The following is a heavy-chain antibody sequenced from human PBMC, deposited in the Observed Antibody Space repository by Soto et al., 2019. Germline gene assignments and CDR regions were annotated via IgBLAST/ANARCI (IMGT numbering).Heavy chain of an antibody. J-gene: IGHJ5*02. V-gene: IGHV3-30*04. CDR1: GFNFSSYV. CDR3: ARALYYLSSWLVP. CDR2: ISYDGRNK. D-gene: IGHD3-10*01. Sequence: GGSLRLSRAASGFNFSSYVLTWVRQAPCKGLEWVGVISYDGRNKYYADSVKGRFTISRDNSKHTLYMHMNSPRAEDTSVYYCARALYYLSSWLVPCGQGTLVTVSS.